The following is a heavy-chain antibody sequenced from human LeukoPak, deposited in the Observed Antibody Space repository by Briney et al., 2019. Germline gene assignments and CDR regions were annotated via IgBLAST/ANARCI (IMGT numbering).Heavy chain of an antibody. Sequence: SETLSLTCTVSGGSISNYYWSWIRQPPGKGLEWIGSIYYSGSTYYNPSLKSRVTISVDTSKNQFSLKLSSVTAADTAVYYCARHIPYGMGAARAYYFDYWGQGTLVTVSS. V-gene: IGHV4-59*05. CDR1: GGSISNYY. CDR3: ARHIPYGMGAARAYYFDY. D-gene: IGHD6-13*01. CDR2: IYYSGST. J-gene: IGHJ4*02.